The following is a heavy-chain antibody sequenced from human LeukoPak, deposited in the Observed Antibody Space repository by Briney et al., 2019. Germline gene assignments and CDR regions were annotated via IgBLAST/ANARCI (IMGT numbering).Heavy chain of an antibody. CDR2: INPNSGGT. D-gene: IGHD3-22*01. CDR3: ARVKYYDDGATYFDY. J-gene: IGHJ4*02. CDR1: GYTFTGYY. Sequence: ASVKVSCKASGYTFTGYYMHWVRQAPGQGLEWMGWINPNSGGTNYAQKFQGRVTMTRDTSISTAYMELSRLRSDGTAVYYCARVKYYDDGATYFDYWGQGTLVTVSS. V-gene: IGHV1-2*02.